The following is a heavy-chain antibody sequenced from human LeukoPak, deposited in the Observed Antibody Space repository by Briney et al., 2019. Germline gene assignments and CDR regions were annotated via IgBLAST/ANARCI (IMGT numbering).Heavy chain of an antibody. CDR3: ARKIRGVDAFDI. J-gene: IGHJ3*02. D-gene: IGHD3-10*01. V-gene: IGHV4-59*01. CDR2: IYHNGDT. CDR1: GGSMTSYY. Sequence: SETLSLTCTVSGGSMTSYYWTWIRQPPGKGLEWIAYIYHNGDTNYNPSLKSRVTISVDTSKNQFPLKLSSVTAADTAVYYCARKIRGVDAFDIWGQGTMVTVSS.